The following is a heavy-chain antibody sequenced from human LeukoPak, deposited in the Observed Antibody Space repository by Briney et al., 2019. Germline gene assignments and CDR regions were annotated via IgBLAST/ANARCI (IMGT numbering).Heavy chain of an antibody. CDR3: AKDPRTAAAYYFDY. J-gene: IGHJ4*02. CDR2: ISRDGRDK. D-gene: IGHD6-13*01. V-gene: IGHV3-30*18. CDR1: GFTFSSYS. Sequence: PGGSLRLSCAASGFTFSSYSMNWVRQAPGKGLEWVAVISRDGRDKHHADSVKGRFTISRDNSKNTLYLQMDSLRAEDTAVYFCAKDPRTAAAYYFDYWGQGILVTVSS.